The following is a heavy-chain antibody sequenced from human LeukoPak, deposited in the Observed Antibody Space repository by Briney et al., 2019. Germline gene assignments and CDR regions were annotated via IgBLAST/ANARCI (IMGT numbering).Heavy chain of an antibody. Sequence: SETLSLTCTVSGGSISSSSYYWGWIRQPPGKGLEWIGSIYYSGSTYYNPSLKSRVTISVDTSKNQFSLKLSSVTAADTAVYYCARHFGLYYYDSSGSKGVDYWGQGTLVTVSS. CDR1: GGSISSSSYY. CDR2: IYYSGST. D-gene: IGHD3-22*01. J-gene: IGHJ4*02. V-gene: IGHV4-39*01. CDR3: ARHFGLYYYDSSGSKGVDY.